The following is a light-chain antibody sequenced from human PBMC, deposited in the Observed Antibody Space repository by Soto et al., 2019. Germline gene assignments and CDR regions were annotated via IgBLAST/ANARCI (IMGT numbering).Light chain of an antibody. Sequence: IELTQSPRTLSLSPGERATLSCRASQSVRSKLAWYQQKPGQAPRLLIYGASTRATGIPARFSGTGSGTEFTLTISSLQSEDFAFYYCQQYNKWPWTFGQGTKVDIK. CDR2: GAS. CDR3: QQYNKWPWT. V-gene: IGKV3-15*01. CDR1: QSVRSK. J-gene: IGKJ1*01.